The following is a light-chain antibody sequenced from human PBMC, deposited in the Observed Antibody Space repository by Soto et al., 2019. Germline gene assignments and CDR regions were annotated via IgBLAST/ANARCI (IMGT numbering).Light chain of an antibody. CDR2: ATS. CDR1: RNVSIY. CDR3: QQSYKMPS. Sequence: EIPLTQSPSSLPASVGDRLTLTCRASRNVSIYLNWYQHKPGKGPTLLIHATSNLQIGVPSRFSGSGSGTEFTLTISSLEPEDFGTYYCQQSYKMPSFGQGTRLVIK. J-gene: IGKJ5*01. V-gene: IGKV1-39*01.